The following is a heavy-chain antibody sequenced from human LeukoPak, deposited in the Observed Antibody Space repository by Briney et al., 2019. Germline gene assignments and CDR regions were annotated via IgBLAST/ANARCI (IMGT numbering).Heavy chain of an antibody. J-gene: IGHJ4*02. Sequence: GRSLRLSCAASGFTLRSFGMQWVRQVPGQGLEWVALISHDGDGKYYADSVKGRFTISRDNSKNTLYLQMDSLRAEDTAVYYCAKDHSSAWHLDYWGQGTLVTVSS. CDR3: AKDHSSAWHLDY. D-gene: IGHD6-19*01. CDR1: GFTLRSFG. CDR2: ISHDGDGK. V-gene: IGHV3-30*18.